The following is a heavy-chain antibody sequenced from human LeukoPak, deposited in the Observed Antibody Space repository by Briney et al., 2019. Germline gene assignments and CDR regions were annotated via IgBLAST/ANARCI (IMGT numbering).Heavy chain of an antibody. D-gene: IGHD6-6*01. CDR1: GYTFTGYY. Sequence: ASVKVSCKASGYTFTGYYMHWVRQAPGQGLEWMGWINPNSGGTNYAQKFQGRVTMTRDTSISTAYMELSRLRSDDTAVYYCARALRVVGSSSGYWGQGTLVTVSS. CDR2: INPNSGGT. J-gene: IGHJ4*02. CDR3: ARALRVVGSSSGY. V-gene: IGHV1-2*02.